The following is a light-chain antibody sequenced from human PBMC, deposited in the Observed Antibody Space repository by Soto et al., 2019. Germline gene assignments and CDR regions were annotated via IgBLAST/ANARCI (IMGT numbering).Light chain of an antibody. J-gene: IGLJ2*01. V-gene: IGLV1-44*01. CDR1: TSNLGGNH. CDR3: AAWDDSRYGVV. Sequence: QSVLTQSPSASGTPGRGATSASSGATSNLGGNHVKWNRHLPGAAPKLLIFRSDQRPSGVPDRFSGSKSGTTASLAISGLQSGDEADYYCAAWDDSRYGVVFGGGTQLTVL. CDR2: RSD.